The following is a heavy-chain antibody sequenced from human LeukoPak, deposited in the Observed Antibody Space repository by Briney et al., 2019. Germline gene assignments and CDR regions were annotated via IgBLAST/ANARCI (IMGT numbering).Heavy chain of an antibody. D-gene: IGHD6-6*01. CDR3: AGLDEYSSSSTYYYYYYYMDV. CDR1: GYSFTSYW. V-gene: IGHV5-51*01. J-gene: IGHJ6*03. Sequence: GESLKISCKGSGYSFTSYWIGWVRQMPGKGLEWMGIIYPGDSDTRYSPSFQGQVTISADKSISTAYLQWSSLKASDTAMYYCAGLDEYSSSSTYYYYYYYMDVWGKGTTVTVSS. CDR2: IYPGDSDT.